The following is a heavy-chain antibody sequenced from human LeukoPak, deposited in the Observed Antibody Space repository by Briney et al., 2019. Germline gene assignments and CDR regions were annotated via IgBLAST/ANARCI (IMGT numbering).Heavy chain of an antibody. CDR1: GYTFTGYY. CDR2: INPKSGGT. J-gene: IGHJ3*02. Sequence: VASVKVSCKASGYTFTGYYMHWVRQAPGQGLEWMGWINPKSGGTNYAQKFQGRVTMTRDTSISTAYMELSRLRSDDTAVYYCARVVGSGIDAFDIWGQGTMVTVSS. CDR3: ARVVGSGIDAFDI. D-gene: IGHD3-10*01. V-gene: IGHV1-2*02.